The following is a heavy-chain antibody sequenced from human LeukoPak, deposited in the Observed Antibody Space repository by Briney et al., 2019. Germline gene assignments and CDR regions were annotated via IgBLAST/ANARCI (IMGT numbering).Heavy chain of an antibody. Sequence: ASVKVSCKASGYTFTSYGISWVRQAPGQGLEWMGWISAYNGNTNYAQKLQGRVTMTTDTSTSTAYMELSSLRSEDTAVYYCARDGGSGSPYDPPRYYYYYMDVWGKGTTVTISS. CDR2: ISAYNGNT. J-gene: IGHJ6*03. D-gene: IGHD3-10*01. V-gene: IGHV1-18*01. CDR1: GYTFTSYG. CDR3: ARDGGSGSPYDPPRYYYYYMDV.